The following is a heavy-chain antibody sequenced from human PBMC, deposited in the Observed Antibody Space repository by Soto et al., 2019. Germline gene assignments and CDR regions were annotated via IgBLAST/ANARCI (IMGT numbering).Heavy chain of an antibody. CDR3: AREENYYDSSGYYSV. CDR2: ISAYNGNT. Sequence: QVQLVQSGAEVKKPGASVKVSCKASGYTFTSYGISWVRQAPGQGLEWMGWISAYNGNTNYAQKLQGRVTMTTDTSTSTDYMELRSLRSADTAVYYCAREENYYDSSGYYSVWGQGTLVTVSS. V-gene: IGHV1-18*01. J-gene: IGHJ4*02. D-gene: IGHD3-22*01. CDR1: GYTFTSYG.